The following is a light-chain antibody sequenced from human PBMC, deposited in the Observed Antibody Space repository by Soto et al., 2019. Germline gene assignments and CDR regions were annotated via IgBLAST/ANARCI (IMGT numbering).Light chain of an antibody. V-gene: IGLV4-69*01. CDR2: LNSDGRY. Sequence: QPVLTQSPSASASLGASVKLTCTLTTGHSSYVIAWHQQQPEKGPRYLMKLNSDGRYIKGDGIPDRFSGSSSGAERYLTISSLQSEDEADYYCQTWASGTRVFGGGTKLNVL. CDR1: TGHSSYV. CDR3: QTWASGTRV. J-gene: IGLJ3*02.